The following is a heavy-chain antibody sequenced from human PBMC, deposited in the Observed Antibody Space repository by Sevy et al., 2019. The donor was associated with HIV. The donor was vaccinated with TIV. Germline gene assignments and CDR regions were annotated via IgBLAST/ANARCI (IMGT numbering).Heavy chain of an antibody. Sequence: GGSLRLSCAASGFIFSSYPMHWVRQAPGNGLEWMTVISYDGSNKYYADSVKGRFTISRDNSKNKLYLQMNSLRTEDTTVYFSASDRFWSGSTSYYFDHWGQGTLVTVSS. V-gene: IGHV3-30*04. CDR3: ASDRFWSGSTSYYFDH. CDR1: GFIFSSYP. J-gene: IGHJ4*02. CDR2: ISYDGSNK. D-gene: IGHD3-3*01.